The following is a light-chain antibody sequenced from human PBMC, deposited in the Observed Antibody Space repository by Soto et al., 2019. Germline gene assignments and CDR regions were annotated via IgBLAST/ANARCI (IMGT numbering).Light chain of an antibody. CDR1: SSDVGGYNS. J-gene: IGLJ2*01. Sequence: QSALTQPASVSGSPGQSITISCTGTSSDVGGYNSVSWYQQHPGKAPKLMIYDVSDRPSGVSNRFSGSKSGNTASLTISGLQAEDEADYYCSSYTCSSTSVVFGGGTKLTVL. V-gene: IGLV2-14*03. CDR3: SSYTCSSTSVV. CDR2: DVS.